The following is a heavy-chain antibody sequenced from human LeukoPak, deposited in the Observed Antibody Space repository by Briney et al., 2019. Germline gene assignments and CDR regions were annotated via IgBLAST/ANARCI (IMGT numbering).Heavy chain of an antibody. J-gene: IGHJ5*02. Sequence: SVQVSCKASGGTFSSYAISWVRQAPGQGLEWMGGIIPIFGTANYAQKFQGRVTITADESTSTAYMELSSLRSEDTAVYYCARDPHYYDSSGYSPWGQGTLVTVSS. D-gene: IGHD3-22*01. CDR2: IIPIFGTA. CDR1: GGTFSSYA. CDR3: ARDPHYYDSSGYSP. V-gene: IGHV1-69*13.